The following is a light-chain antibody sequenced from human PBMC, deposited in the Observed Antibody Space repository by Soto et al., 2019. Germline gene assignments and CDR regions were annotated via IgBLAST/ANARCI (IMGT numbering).Light chain of an antibody. V-gene: IGKV4-1*01. CDR3: QQYYSTPRFT. CDR2: WAS. CDR1: QSFLYSSNNKNY. Sequence: DVVMTQSPDSLAVSLGERATINCKFSQSFLYSSNNKNYVAWYQQKPGQPPKLLIYWASTRESGVPDRFSGSGSGTDFTLTISSLQSEDVAVYYCQQYYSTPRFTFGPGTQVDIK. J-gene: IGKJ3*01.